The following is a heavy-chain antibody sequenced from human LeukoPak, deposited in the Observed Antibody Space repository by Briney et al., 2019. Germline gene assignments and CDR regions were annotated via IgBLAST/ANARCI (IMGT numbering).Heavy chain of an antibody. CDR1: GYTFTVYY. V-gene: IGHV1-2*02. CDR2: INPNNGGT. CDR3: ARVAGYYYEGHFDF. D-gene: IGHD3-22*01. J-gene: IGHJ4*02. Sequence: ASVKVSCKASGYTFTVYYLHWVRQAPGQGLEWMGWINPNNGGTNYAQKFQGRVTMTRDTSISTAYMELTRLRSDDTAVYYCARVAGYYYEGHFDFWGQGTLVTVSS.